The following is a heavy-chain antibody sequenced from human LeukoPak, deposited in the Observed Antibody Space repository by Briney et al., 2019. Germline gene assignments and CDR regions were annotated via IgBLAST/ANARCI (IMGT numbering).Heavy chain of an antibody. Sequence: ASVTVSCKASGYTFTSYGISWVRQAPGQGLEWMGWISAYNGYINYAQKLQGRVTMTTDTSTSTAYMELRSLRSDDTAVYYCARTPVVTKALGVDFDYWGQGTLVTVSA. J-gene: IGHJ4*02. V-gene: IGHV1-18*01. D-gene: IGHD4-23*01. CDR2: ISAYNGYI. CDR1: GYTFTSYG. CDR3: ARTPVVTKALGVDFDY.